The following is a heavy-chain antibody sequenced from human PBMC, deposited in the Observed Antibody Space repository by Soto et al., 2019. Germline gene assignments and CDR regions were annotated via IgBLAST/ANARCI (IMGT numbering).Heavy chain of an antibody. CDR2: IYHGGTT. CDR1: GDSISSGSY. J-gene: IGHJ4*03. CDR3: ARVHVMVVAGSTFDY. Sequence: SETLSLTCTVSGDSISSGSYWGWIRQPPGEGPEWIASIYHGGTTFYNPSLKSRISISVDTSKNQFSLRLTSVTAADTATYYCARVHVMVVAGSTFDYWGPGTLVTVSS. D-gene: IGHD6-19*01. V-gene: IGHV4-38-2*02.